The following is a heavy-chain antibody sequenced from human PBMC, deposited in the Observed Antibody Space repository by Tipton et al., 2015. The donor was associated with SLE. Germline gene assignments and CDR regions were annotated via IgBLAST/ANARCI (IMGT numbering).Heavy chain of an antibody. V-gene: IGHV1-46*01. CDR1: GYTFTSYY. Sequence: QLVQSGAEVKKPGASVKVSCKASGYTFTSYYMHWVRQAPGQGLEWMGIINPSGGSTSYAQKFQGRVTITTDESTSTAYMELSSLRSEDTAVYYCASGYYDFWSGYYCYYGMDVWGQGTTVTVSS. CDR2: INPSGGST. J-gene: IGHJ6*02. CDR3: ASGYYDFWSGYYCYYGMDV. D-gene: IGHD3-3*01.